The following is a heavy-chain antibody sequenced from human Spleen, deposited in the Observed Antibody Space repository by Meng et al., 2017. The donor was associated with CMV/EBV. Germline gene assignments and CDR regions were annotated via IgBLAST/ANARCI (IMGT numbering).Heavy chain of an antibody. CDR1: GYTFRHYG. Sequence: ASVKVSCKTSGYTFRHYGIVWVRQAPGQGLEWVGWISVYNHNTDYGDNFQGRVTMTTGTSTTTVYMEMTGLRSDDTAVYYCGRVSLLRYFDIWGQGTMVTVSS. CDR3: GRVSLLRYFDI. J-gene: IGHJ3*02. CDR2: ISVYNHNT. D-gene: IGHD3-9*01. V-gene: IGHV1-18*04.